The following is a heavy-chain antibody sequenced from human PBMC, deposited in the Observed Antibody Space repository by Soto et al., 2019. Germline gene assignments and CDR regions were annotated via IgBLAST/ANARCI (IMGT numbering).Heavy chain of an antibody. V-gene: IGHV3-33*01. Sequence: GGSLRLSCAASGFTFSSYGMHWVRQAPGKGLEWVAVIWYDGSNKYYADSVKGRFTISRDNSKNTLYLQMNSLRAEDTAVYYSARDRQYQLLYSPPPDVWGQGTTVTVSS. J-gene: IGHJ6*02. CDR3: ARDRQYQLLYSPPPDV. CDR1: GFTFSSYG. CDR2: IWYDGSNK. D-gene: IGHD2-2*02.